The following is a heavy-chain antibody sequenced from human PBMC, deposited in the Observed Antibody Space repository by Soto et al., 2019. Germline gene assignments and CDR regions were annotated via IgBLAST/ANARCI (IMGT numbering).Heavy chain of an antibody. V-gene: IGHV3-30-3*01. Sequence: QVQLVESGGGVVQPGRSLRLSCAASGFTFSSYAMHWVRQAPGKGLEWVAVISYDGSNKYYADSVKGRFTISRDNSKNTLDLQMNSLRAEDTAVYYCAREYGGSIAVAGTGYYYYYGMDVWGQGTTVTVSS. J-gene: IGHJ6*02. CDR3: AREYGGSIAVAGTGYYYYYGMDV. D-gene: IGHD6-19*01. CDR2: ISYDGSNK. CDR1: GFTFSSYA.